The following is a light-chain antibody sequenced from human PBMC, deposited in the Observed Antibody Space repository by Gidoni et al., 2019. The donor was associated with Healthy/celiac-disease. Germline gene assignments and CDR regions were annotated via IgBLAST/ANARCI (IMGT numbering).Light chain of an antibody. CDR3: AAWDDSLSGVV. Sequence: QSVLTQPPSASGPPGQRVTISCSGSSSNIGSNYVYWYQQLPGTAPKLLIYRNNQRPSGVPDRFSGSKSGNSASLAISGLRSEDEADYYCAAWDDSLSGVVFGGGTKLTVL. J-gene: IGLJ2*01. CDR2: RNN. V-gene: IGLV1-47*01. CDR1: SSNIGSNY.